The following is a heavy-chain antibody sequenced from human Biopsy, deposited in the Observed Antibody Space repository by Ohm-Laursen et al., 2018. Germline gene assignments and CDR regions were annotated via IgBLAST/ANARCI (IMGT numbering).Heavy chain of an antibody. CDR1: GRTFTYRY. D-gene: IGHD6-6*01. CDR3: TTQSSLNYYGLDV. CDR2: IVPLNGDT. V-gene: IGHV1-45*02. Sequence: GASVKVSCKAPGRTFTYRYVHWVRQAPGQALEWMGWIVPLNGDTKYAQKFHDRLTITRDTSVSTAYVELGSLKSEDTAMYYCTTQSSLNYYGLDVWGQGTTVIVSS. J-gene: IGHJ6*01.